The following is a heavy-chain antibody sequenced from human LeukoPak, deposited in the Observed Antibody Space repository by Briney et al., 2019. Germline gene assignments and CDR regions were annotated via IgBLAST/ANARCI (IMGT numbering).Heavy chain of an antibody. CDR2: VSVNGGTT. D-gene: IGHD3-3*01. Sequence: GGSLRLSCAASGFTFSSCALSWVRQAPGKGLEWVSTVSVNGGTTYYADSVKGRFTISRDNSKNTLYLQMDSLRVEDTAVYYCARDLGYYYMDVWGKGTTVTVSS. CDR1: GFTFSSCA. V-gene: IGHV3-23*01. J-gene: IGHJ6*03. CDR3: ARDLGYYYMDV.